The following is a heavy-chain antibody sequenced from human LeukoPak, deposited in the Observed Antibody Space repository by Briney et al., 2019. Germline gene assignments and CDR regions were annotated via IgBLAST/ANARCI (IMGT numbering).Heavy chain of an antibody. V-gene: IGHV3-23*01. D-gene: IGHD3-10*01. CDR2: ISGGAGGA. J-gene: IGHJ4*02. Sequence: GGSLRLSCAASGFTFSSYAMNWVRQAPGKGLEWVSSISGGAGGAAYADSVKGRFTTSRDNSKNTLYLQMNSLRADDTAVYYCAKDGGYGSGSYYPDYWGQGTLVTVSS. CDR1: GFTFSSYA. CDR3: AKDGGYGSGSYYPDY.